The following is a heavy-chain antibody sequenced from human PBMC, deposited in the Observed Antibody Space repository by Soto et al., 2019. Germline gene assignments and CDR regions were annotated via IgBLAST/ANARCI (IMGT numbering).Heavy chain of an antibody. CDR3: AREPYGDGQYFDY. D-gene: IGHD2-21*02. V-gene: IGHV3-30*04. J-gene: IGHJ4*02. Sequence: QVQLVESGGGMVQPGTSLRLSCAASGFTFNSLSLHWVRQRPDKGLEWVAVISHDGRVTFYADFVKGRFTVSRDNSKNTIWLQVNRLRAEDRAVYYCAREPYGDGQYFDYWGQGTLVTVSS. CDR2: ISHDGRVT. CDR1: GFTFNSLS.